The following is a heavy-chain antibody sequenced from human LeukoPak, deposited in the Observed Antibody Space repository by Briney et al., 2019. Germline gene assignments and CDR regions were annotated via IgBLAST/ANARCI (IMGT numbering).Heavy chain of an antibody. D-gene: IGHD6-19*01. CDR2: IYYRGTT. CDR1: GASISSGSHY. Sequence: SETLSLTCVVSGASISSGSHYWNWIRQSPGRGLEWIGHIYYRGTTNYTPSLKSRVTISVDTSMNQFSLRLTSVTAADTAVYFCARSFYSPGWYTPLGWFDTWGQGALVTVSS. CDR3: ARSFYSPGWYTPLGWFDT. V-gene: IGHV4-61*01. J-gene: IGHJ5*02.